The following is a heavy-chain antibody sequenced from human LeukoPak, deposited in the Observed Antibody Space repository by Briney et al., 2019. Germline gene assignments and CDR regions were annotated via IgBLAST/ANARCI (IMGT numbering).Heavy chain of an antibody. CDR1: GFTFSSYS. CDR3: AKGGGYEAQYYYYYLDV. J-gene: IGHJ6*03. Sequence: GGSLRLSCAASGFTFSSYSMNWVRQAPGKGLEWVALIRYDETNKYYADSVKGRFTISRDNSKNTLYLQMKSLRAEDTAVYYCAKGGGYEAQYYYYYLDVWGKGTTVTISS. D-gene: IGHD5-12*01. CDR2: IRYDETNK. V-gene: IGHV3-30*02.